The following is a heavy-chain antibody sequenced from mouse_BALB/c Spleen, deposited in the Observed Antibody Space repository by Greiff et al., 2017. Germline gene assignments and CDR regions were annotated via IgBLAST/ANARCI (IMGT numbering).Heavy chain of an antibody. D-gene: IGHD1-1*01. V-gene: IGHV1-87*01. CDR1: GYTFTSYW. Sequence: QVQLQQSGAELARPGASVKLSCKASGYTFTSYWMQWVKQRPGQGLEWIGAIYPGDGDTRYTQKFKGKATLTADKSSSTAYMQLSSLASEDSAVYYCARGGTYYGSSYESVWFAYWGQGTLVTVSA. CDR2: IYPGDGDT. CDR3: ARGGTYYGSSYESVWFAY. J-gene: IGHJ3*01.